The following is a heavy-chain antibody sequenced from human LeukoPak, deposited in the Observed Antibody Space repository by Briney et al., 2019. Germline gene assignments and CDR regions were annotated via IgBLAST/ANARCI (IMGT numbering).Heavy chain of an antibody. CDR3: ARETGGPNYYYYYYGMDV. V-gene: IGHV3-7*03. Sequence: HAGGSLRLSCAASGFTFSSYWMSWVRQAPGKGLEWVANIKQDGSEKYYVDSVKGRFTISRDNAKNSLYLQMNSLRAEDTAVYYCARETGGPNYYYYYYGMDVWGKGTTVTVSS. CDR2: IKQDGSEK. D-gene: IGHD2-15*01. CDR1: GFTFSSYW. J-gene: IGHJ6*04.